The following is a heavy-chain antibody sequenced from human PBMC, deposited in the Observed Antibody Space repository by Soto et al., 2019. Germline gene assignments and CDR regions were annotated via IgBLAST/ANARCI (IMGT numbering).Heavy chain of an antibody. Sequence: GGSLRLSCAASGFTFSSYGMHWVRQAPGKGLEWVAVISYDGSNKYYADSVKGRFTISRDNSKNTLYLQMNSLRAEDTAVYYCAKDRGITVGRSYYYYYYGMDVWGQGTTVTVSS. J-gene: IGHJ6*02. D-gene: IGHD1-20*01. CDR1: GFTFSSYG. V-gene: IGHV3-30*18. CDR3: AKDRGITVGRSYYYYYYGMDV. CDR2: ISYDGSNK.